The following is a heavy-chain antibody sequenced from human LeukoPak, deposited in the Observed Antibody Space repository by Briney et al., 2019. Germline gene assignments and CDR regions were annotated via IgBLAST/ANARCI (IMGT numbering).Heavy chain of an antibody. CDR1: GGSFSGYY. J-gene: IGHJ6*03. V-gene: IGHV4-59*01. D-gene: IGHD2-15*01. CDR2: IYYSGST. CDR3: ARNRWYPNPNYYYYYMDV. Sequence: SETLSLTCAVYGGSFSGYYWSWIRQPPGKGLEWIGYIYYSGSTNYNPSLKSRVTISVDTSKNQFSLKLSSVTAADTAVYYCARNRWYPNPNYYYYYMDVWGKGTTVTVSS.